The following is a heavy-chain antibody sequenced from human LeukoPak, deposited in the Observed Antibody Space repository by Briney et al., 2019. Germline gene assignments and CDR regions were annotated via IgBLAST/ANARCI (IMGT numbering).Heavy chain of an antibody. V-gene: IGHV4-34*01. CDR3: ARGLFDSRNFDY. Sequence: SETLSLTCAVYGGSFSGYYWSWIRQPPGKGLEWIGEINHSGSTNYNPSLKSRVTISVAPSKNQFSLKLSSVTAADPAVYYCARGLFDSRNFDYWGQGTLVTVYS. D-gene: IGHD3-22*01. CDR1: GGSFSGYY. CDR2: INHSGST. J-gene: IGHJ4*02.